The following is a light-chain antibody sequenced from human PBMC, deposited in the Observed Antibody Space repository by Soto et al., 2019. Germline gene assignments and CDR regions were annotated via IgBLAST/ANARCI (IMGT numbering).Light chain of an antibody. V-gene: IGLV1-40*01. CDR3: QSYDSSLSGVV. J-gene: IGLJ2*01. CDR1: SSNIGAGND. CDR2: GNT. Sequence: QSVLTQPPSVSGTPGQRVTISCTGSSSNIGAGNDVNWYQQLPGTAPKLLIYGNTNRPSGVPDRFSGSKSGTSASLAITGLQAEDEADYYCQSYDSSLSGVVFGGGTKLTVL.